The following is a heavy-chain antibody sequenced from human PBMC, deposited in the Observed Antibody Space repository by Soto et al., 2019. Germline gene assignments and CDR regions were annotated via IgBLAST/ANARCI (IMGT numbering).Heavy chain of an antibody. CDR2: IYYSGST. J-gene: IGHJ5*02. CDR1: GGSISSYY. Sequence: SETLSLTCTVSGGSISSYYWSWIRQPPGKGLEWIGYIYYSGSTNYNPSLKSRVTISVDTSKDQFSLKLSSVTAADTAVYYCARGKDSSGYYFSWFDPWGQGTLVTVSS. V-gene: IGHV4-59*01. CDR3: ARGKDSSGYYFSWFDP. D-gene: IGHD3-22*01.